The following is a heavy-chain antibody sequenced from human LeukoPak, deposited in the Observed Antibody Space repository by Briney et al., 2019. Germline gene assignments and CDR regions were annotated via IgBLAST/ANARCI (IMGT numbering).Heavy chain of an antibody. CDR3: AKDRSDILTGLDY. CDR2: ISGSGGST. V-gene: IGHV3-23*01. D-gene: IGHD3-9*01. J-gene: IGHJ4*02. CDR1: GFTFSNAW. Sequence: GGSLRLSCAASGFTFSNAWMSWVRQAPGKGLEWVSAISGSGGSTYYADSVKGRFTISRDNSKNTLYLQMNSLRAEDTAVYYCAKDRSDILTGLDYWGQGTLVTVSS.